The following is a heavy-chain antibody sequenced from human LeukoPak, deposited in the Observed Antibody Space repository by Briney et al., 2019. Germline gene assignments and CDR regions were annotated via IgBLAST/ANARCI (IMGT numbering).Heavy chain of an antibody. Sequence: SETLSLTCTVSGGSISSGGYYWSWIRHPSGKALEWIGYMYHSGSTYYNPSLKSRLTMSVDTSKNQFSLKLTSVTAADTAVYYCARDRSTGDWYFDLWGRGTLVTVSS. J-gene: IGHJ2*01. CDR2: MYHSGST. D-gene: IGHD2-2*01. V-gene: IGHV4-30-2*01. CDR3: ARDRSTGDWYFDL. CDR1: GGSISSGGYY.